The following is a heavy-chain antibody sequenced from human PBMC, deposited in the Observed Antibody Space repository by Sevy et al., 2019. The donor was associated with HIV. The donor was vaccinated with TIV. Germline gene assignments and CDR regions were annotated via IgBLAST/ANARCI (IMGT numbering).Heavy chain of an antibody. D-gene: IGHD6-13*01. V-gene: IGHV3-7*01. J-gene: IGHJ4*02. Sequence: GGSLRLSCAASGFTFSIYWMTWVRQAPGKGLEWVANIKPDGSKKYYVDSVKGRFTISRGNAENSLYLQMNSLRAEDTAVYYCARAIALADSYWGQGTQVTVSS. CDR1: GFTFSIYW. CDR2: IKPDGSKK. CDR3: ARAIALADSY.